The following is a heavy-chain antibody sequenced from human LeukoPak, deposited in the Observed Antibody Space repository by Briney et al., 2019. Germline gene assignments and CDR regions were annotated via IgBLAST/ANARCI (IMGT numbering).Heavy chain of an antibody. J-gene: IGHJ4*02. CDR2: IKQDGRQK. CDR3: ARDYGGNSRGDY. D-gene: IGHD4-23*01. Sequence: VGSLRLSCTVSGFTFKKYWMSWVRQTPGKGLEWVANIKQDGRQKNYVDSVKGRFTISRDNAENSLYLQMNSLRVEDTAVYYCARDYGGNSRGDYWGQGTLVTVS. V-gene: IGHV3-7*05. CDR1: GFTFKKYW.